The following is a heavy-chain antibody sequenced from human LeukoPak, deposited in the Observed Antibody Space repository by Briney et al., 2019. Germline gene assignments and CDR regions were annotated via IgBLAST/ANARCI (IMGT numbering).Heavy chain of an antibody. CDR3: ANYFDTWWSPDY. Sequence: SETLSLTCTVSGGSISSSSYYWGWIRQPPGKGLEWIGSIYYSGSTYYNPSLKSRVTISVDTSKNQFSLKLSSVTAADTAVYYCANYFDTWWSPDYWGQGTLVTVSS. CDR2: IYYSGST. D-gene: IGHD2-15*01. J-gene: IGHJ4*02. CDR1: GGSISSSSYY. V-gene: IGHV4-39*07.